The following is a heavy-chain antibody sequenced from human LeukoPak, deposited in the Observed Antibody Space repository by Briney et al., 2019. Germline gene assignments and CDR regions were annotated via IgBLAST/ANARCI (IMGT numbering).Heavy chain of an antibody. CDR1: GFTFSSYA. CDR2: ISYDGSNK. V-gene: IGHV3-30*04. Sequence: PGGSLRLSCAASGFTFSSYAMHWVRQAPGKGLEWVAVISYDGSNKYYADSVKGRFTISRGNSKNTLYLQMNSLRAEDTAVYYCARAAGGKNSATRYYFDYWAREPWSPSPQ. D-gene: IGHD1-26*01. J-gene: IGHJ4*02. CDR3: ARAAGGKNSATRYYFDY.